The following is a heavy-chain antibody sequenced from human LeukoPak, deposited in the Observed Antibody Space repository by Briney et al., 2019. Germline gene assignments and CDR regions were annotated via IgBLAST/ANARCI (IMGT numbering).Heavy chain of an antibody. CDR3: ARTPGERYCSGGSCYFHYYYMDV. D-gene: IGHD2-15*01. Sequence: GGSLRLSCAASGFTFNSYGMYWVRQAPGKGLEGVAFIRSDGTNKYYADSVKGRFSITRDNARNSLYLQMNSLRAEDTAVYYCARTPGERYCSGGSCYFHYYYMDVWGKGTTVTVS. CDR2: IRSDGTNK. CDR1: GFTFNSYG. V-gene: IGHV3-30*02. J-gene: IGHJ6*03.